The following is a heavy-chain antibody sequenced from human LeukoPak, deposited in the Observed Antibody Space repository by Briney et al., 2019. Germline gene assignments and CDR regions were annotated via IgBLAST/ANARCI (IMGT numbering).Heavy chain of an antibody. J-gene: IGHJ4*02. CDR2: NSNNGGST. Sequence: PGGSLRLPCAASGFTFDDYGMSWVRQAPGKGLEYISANSNNGGSTYYANSVKGRFTISRDNSKNTLYLQMGSLRAEDMAVYYCARDYDYGDYGGPLDYWGQGTLVTVSS. CDR1: GFTFDDYG. CDR3: ARDYDYGDYGGPLDY. V-gene: IGHV3-64*01. D-gene: IGHD4-17*01.